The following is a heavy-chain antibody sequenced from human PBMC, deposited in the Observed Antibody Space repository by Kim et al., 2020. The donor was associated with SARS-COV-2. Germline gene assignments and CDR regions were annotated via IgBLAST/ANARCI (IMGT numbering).Heavy chain of an antibody. Sequence: SVKVSCKASGGTFSSYAISWVRQAPGQGLEWMGGIIPIFGTANYAQKFQGRVTITADESTSTAYMELSSLRSEDTAVYYCARGRLLWFGELSYNMDYWGQGTLVTVSS. V-gene: IGHV1-69*13. CDR1: GGTFSSYA. J-gene: IGHJ4*02. CDR2: IIPIFGTA. CDR3: ARGRLLWFGELSYNMDY. D-gene: IGHD3-10*01.